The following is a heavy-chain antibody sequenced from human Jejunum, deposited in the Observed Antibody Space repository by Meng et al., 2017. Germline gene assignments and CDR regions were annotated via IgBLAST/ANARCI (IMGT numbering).Heavy chain of an antibody. V-gene: IGHV3-20*04. CDR1: GFTFHDYG. J-gene: IGHJ4*02. CDR3: ARDKRYCSGGTCRPHHFEY. Sequence: GESLKISCAASGFTFHDYGMSWVRQAPGKGLEWVSSINSNSGITGYAESVKGRFSISRDNAKNSLFLQMNSLRAEDTALYFCARDKRYCSGGTCRPHHFEYWGQGTLVTVSS. CDR2: INSNSGIT. D-gene: IGHD2-15*01.